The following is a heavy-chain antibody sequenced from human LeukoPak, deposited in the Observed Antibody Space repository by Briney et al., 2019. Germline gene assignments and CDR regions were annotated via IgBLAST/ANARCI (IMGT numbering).Heavy chain of an antibody. V-gene: IGHV3-48*01. CDR3: ARVGGY. Sequence: PGGSLRLSCAASGFTFSSYSMNWVRQAPGKGLEWVSYISSSSSTIYYADSVKGRFTISRDNAKNSLYLQMNGLRAEDTAVYYCARVGGYWGQGTLVTVSS. CDR1: GFTFSSYS. J-gene: IGHJ4*02. CDR2: ISSSSSTI.